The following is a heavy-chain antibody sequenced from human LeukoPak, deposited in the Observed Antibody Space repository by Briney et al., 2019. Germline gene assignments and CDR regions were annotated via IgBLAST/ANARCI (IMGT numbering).Heavy chain of an antibody. Sequence: GGSLRLSCVASGFTFSSYAMSWVRQAPGKGLEWVSAISDSDGNTYYADSVKGRFTISRDNSKNTLYLQMNSLRAEDTAVYYCASALRIYYYFDYWGQGTLVTVSS. CDR3: ASALRIYYYFDY. CDR1: GFTFSSYA. V-gene: IGHV3-23*01. J-gene: IGHJ4*02. D-gene: IGHD1-26*01. CDR2: ISDSDGNT.